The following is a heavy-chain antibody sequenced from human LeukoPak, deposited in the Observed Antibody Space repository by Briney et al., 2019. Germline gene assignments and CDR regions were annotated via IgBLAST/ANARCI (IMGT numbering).Heavy chain of an antibody. CDR3: AKERCSGSACYIFDS. Sequence: GGSLRLSCADSGFTFSNFGMHWVRQTPGKGLECVAVISYDGSNTYYADSVKGRFTISRDNSKSTLSLQLSSLGVEDTAVYYCAKERCSGSACYIFDSWGQGTLLIVSA. V-gene: IGHV3-30*18. CDR1: GFTFSNFG. CDR2: ISYDGSNT. D-gene: IGHD2-15*01. J-gene: IGHJ4*02.